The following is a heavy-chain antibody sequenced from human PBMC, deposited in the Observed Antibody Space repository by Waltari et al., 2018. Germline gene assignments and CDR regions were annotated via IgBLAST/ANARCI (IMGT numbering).Heavy chain of an antibody. V-gene: IGHV3-53*01. D-gene: IGHD3-3*01. J-gene: IGHJ6*02. Sequence: EVQLVESGGGLIQPGGSLRLSCAASGFTVSSNYMRWVRQTPGKGLEWVSVIYSGGSTYYADSVKGRFTISRDNSKNTLYLQMNSLRAEDTAVYYCARDDDGPVASYGMDVWGQGTTVTVSS. CDR1: GFTVSSNY. CDR3: ARDDDGPVASYGMDV. CDR2: IYSGGST.